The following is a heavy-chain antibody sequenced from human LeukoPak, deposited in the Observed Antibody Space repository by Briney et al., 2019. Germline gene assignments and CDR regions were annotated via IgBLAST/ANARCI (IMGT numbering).Heavy chain of an antibody. Sequence: ASVKVSCKASGYTFTAHYIHWVRQAPGQGLEWMGWIDPNSGGTNYAQKFLGSVTMTGDTSINTALMELSRLRSDDTAVYYCARGRGTTMVRGVITNYFDLWGRGSLVTVSS. CDR3: ARGRGTTMVRGVITNYFDL. CDR2: IDPNSGGT. J-gene: IGHJ2*01. CDR1: GYTFTAHY. V-gene: IGHV1-2*02. D-gene: IGHD3-10*01.